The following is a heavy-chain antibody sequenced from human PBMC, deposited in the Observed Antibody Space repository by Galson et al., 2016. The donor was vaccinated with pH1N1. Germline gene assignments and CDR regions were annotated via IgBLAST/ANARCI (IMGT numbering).Heavy chain of an antibody. Sequence: SVKVSCKASGGTFGSYGINWVRQAPGQGLEWMGGIIPIFNTTKYAQNFKGRVTITADELTTTAYMELTSLRSDDTAMYFCAREDYYDTDLSDWYFDLWGRGTLLTVSS. CDR3: AREDYYDTDLSDWYFDL. CDR1: GGTFGSYG. V-gene: IGHV1-69*13. D-gene: IGHD3-22*01. CDR2: IIPIFNTT. J-gene: IGHJ2*01.